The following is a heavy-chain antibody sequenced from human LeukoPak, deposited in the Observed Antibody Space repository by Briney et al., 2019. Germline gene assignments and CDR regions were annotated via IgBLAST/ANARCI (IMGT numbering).Heavy chain of an antibody. V-gene: IGHV1-2*02. CDR2: INPNSGGT. CDR1: GYTFTGYY. J-gene: IGHJ4*02. D-gene: IGHD1-7*01. Sequence: ASVKVSCKASGYTFTGYYMHWVRRAPGQGLEWMGWINPNSGGTNYAQKFQGRVTMTRDTSISTAYMELSRLRSDDTAVYYCARGPEYNWNSAFDYWGQGTLVTVSS. CDR3: ARGPEYNWNSAFDY.